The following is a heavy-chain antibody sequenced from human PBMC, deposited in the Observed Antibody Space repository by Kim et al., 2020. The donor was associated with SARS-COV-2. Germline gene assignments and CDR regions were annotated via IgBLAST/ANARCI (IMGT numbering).Heavy chain of an antibody. V-gene: IGHV3-9*01. Sequence: KGRFTISRDHAKDSLYLQMNSLRAEDTALYYCAKSLGSDILTGWGDAFDIWGQGTMVTVSS. D-gene: IGHD3-9*01. J-gene: IGHJ3*02. CDR3: AKSLGSDILTGWGDAFDI.